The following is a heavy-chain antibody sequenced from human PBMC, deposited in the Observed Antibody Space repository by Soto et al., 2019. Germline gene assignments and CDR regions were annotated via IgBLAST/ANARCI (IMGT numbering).Heavy chain of an antibody. Sequence: ASVKVSCKASGYTFTRYGISWVRQAPGQGLEWLGWIRVYNGATNYAEKLQGRVTVTIDPSANTAYMELRNLRSDDTAVYFCAKTYGDFYWYFDLWGRGTLVTVSS. J-gene: IGHJ2*01. CDR1: GYTFTRYG. D-gene: IGHD4-17*01. CDR3: AKTYGDFYWYFDL. V-gene: IGHV1-18*01. CDR2: IRVYNGAT.